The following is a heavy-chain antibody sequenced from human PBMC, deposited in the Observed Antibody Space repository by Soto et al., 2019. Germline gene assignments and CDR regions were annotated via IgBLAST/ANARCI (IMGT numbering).Heavy chain of an antibody. CDR2: LIPIFGTA. CDR3: ARGGRSVVVAATPRWFDP. J-gene: IGHJ5*02. CDR1: GDTFSTYA. V-gene: IGHV1-69*06. D-gene: IGHD2-15*01. Sequence: QVQLVQSGAEVKKPGSSVKVSCKTSGDTFSTYAINWVRQAPVQGLEWMGGLIPIFGTANYAQKFQARVTITADRSTSTAYMELSRLRSEDTAVYFCARGGRSVVVAATPRWFDPWGQGTLVTVSS.